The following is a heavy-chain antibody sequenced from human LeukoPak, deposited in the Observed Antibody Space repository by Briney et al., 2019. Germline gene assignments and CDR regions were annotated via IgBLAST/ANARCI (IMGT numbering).Heavy chain of an antibody. CDR3: ARDGSGKYGSGSYGYYGTDV. D-gene: IGHD3-10*01. Sequence: GGSLRLSCAASGFTVSSNYMSWVRQAPGKGLEWVSVIYSGGSTYYADSVKGRFTISRDNSKNTLYLQMNSLRAEDTAVYYCARDGSGKYGSGSYGYYGTDVWGQGTTVTVSS. CDR2: IYSGGST. J-gene: IGHJ6*02. CDR1: GFTVSSNY. V-gene: IGHV3-53*01.